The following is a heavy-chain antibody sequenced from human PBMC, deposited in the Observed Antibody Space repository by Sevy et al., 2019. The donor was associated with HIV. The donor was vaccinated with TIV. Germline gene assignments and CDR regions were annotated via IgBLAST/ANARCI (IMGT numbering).Heavy chain of an antibody. CDR1: GFTFSNAW. V-gene: IGHV3-15*01. CDR3: TTDQYYYDSSGSDAFDI. J-gene: IGHJ3*02. Sequence: GGSLRLSCAASGFTFSNAWMSWVRQAPGKGLEWVGRFKSKTDGGATDYAAPVKGRFTISRDDSKNTLYLQMNSLKTEDTAVYYCTTDQYYYDSSGSDAFDIWGQGTMVTVSS. CDR2: FKSKTDGGAT. D-gene: IGHD3-22*01.